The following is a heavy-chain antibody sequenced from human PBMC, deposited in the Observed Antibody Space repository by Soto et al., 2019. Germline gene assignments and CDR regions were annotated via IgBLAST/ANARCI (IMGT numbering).Heavy chain of an antibody. CDR1: GGSFSGYY. CDR2: INHSGST. D-gene: IGHD5-12*01. Sequence: PSETLSLTCAVYGGSFSGYYWSWIRQPPGKGLEWIGEINHSGSTNYNPSLKSRVTISVDTSKNQFSLNLSSVTAAATAVYCCARGRSAYNFDYSFEIRGQGPMV. J-gene: IGHJ3*02. V-gene: IGHV4-34*01. CDR3: ARGRSAYNFDYSFEI.